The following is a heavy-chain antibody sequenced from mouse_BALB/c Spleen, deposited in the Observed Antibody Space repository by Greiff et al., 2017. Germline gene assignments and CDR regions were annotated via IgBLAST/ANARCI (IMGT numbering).Heavy chain of an antibody. CDR3: TRSGSNFAY. V-gene: IGHV1S81*02. CDR1: GYTFTSYY. Sequence: QGQLQQSGAELVKPGASVKLSCKASGYTFTSYYMYWVKQRPGQGLEWIGEINPSNGGTNFNEKFKSKATLTVDKSSSTAYMQLSSLTSEDSAVYYCTRSGSNFAYWGQGTLVTVSA. CDR2: INPSNGGT. J-gene: IGHJ3*01. D-gene: IGHD1-1*01.